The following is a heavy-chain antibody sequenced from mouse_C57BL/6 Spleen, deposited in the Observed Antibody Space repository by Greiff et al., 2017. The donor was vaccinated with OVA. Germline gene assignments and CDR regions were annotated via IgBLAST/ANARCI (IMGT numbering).Heavy chain of an antibody. V-gene: IGHV7-3*01. J-gene: IGHJ1*03. CDR2: IRNKANGYTT. CDR1: GFTFTDYY. Sequence: EVKLVESGGGLVQPGGSLSLSCAASGFTFTDYYMSWVRQPPGKALEWLGFIRNKANGYTTEYSASVKGRFTISRDNSQSILYLQMNALRAEDSATYYCARLTYWYFDVWGTGTTVTVSS. CDR3: ARLTYWYFDV.